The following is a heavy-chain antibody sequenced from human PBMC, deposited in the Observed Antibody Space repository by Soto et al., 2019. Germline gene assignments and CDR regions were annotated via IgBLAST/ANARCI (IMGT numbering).Heavy chain of an antibody. D-gene: IGHD2-2*01. Sequence: QVQLVESGGGVVQPGRSLRLSCAASGFTFSSYAMHWVRQAPGKGLEWVAVISYDGSNKYYADSVKGRFTISRDNSKNTLYLQMNSLRAEDTAVYYCASSMMYCISPWGQGTLVTVAS. CDR2: ISYDGSNK. CDR1: GFTFSSYA. V-gene: IGHV3-30-3*01. CDR3: ASSMMYCISP. J-gene: IGHJ5*02.